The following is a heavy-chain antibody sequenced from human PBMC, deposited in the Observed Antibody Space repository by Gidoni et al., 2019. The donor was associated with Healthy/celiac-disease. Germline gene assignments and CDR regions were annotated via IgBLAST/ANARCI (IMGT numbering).Heavy chain of an antibody. CDR2: IYHSGST. Sequence: QLQLQESGSGLVKPSQTLSLPCAVSGGSIRCGGYSWSWIRQPPGKGLEWIGYIYHSGSTYYNPSLKSRVTISVDRSKNQFSLKLSSVTAADTAVYYCARGGAITMVRGRSVPGSFDPWGQGTLVTVSS. V-gene: IGHV4-30-2*01. CDR3: ARGGAITMVRGRSVPGSFDP. J-gene: IGHJ5*02. CDR1: GGSIRCGGYS. D-gene: IGHD3-10*01.